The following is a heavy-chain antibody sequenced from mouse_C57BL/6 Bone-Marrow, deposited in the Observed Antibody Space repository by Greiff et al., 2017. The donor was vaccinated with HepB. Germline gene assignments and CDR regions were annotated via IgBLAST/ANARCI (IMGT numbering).Heavy chain of an antibody. CDR2: IYPGGGYT. CDR1: GYTFTNYW. D-gene: IGHD1-1*01. J-gene: IGHJ1*03. CDR3: ARRGGSSPYWYFDV. Sequence: VKLMESGAELVRPGTSVKMSCKASGYTFTNYWIGWAKQRPGHGLEWIGDIYPGGGYTNYNEKFKGKATLTADKSSSTAYMQFSSLTSEDSAIYYCARRGGSSPYWYFDVWGTGTTVTVSS. V-gene: IGHV1-63*01.